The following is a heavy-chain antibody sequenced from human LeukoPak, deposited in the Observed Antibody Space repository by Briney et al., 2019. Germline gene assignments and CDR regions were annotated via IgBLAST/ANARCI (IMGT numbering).Heavy chain of an antibody. CDR1: VGTFSSYA. CDR2: IIPIFGTA. V-gene: IGHV1-69*01. D-gene: IGHD3-10*01. Sequence: SVKVSCKASVGTFSSYAISWVRQAPGQGLEWMGGIIPIFGTANYAQKFQGRVTITADESTSTAYMELSSLRSEDTAVYYCARGARESRWNWFDPWGQGTLVTVSS. J-gene: IGHJ5*02. CDR3: ARGARESRWNWFDP.